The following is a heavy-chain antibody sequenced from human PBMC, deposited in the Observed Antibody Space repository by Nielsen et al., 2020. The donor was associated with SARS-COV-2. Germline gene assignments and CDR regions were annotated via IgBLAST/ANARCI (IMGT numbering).Heavy chain of an antibody. CDR2: IYHSGRT. CDR3: ARGGRITFGGADDAFDI. Sequence: SETLSLTCAVSGGSISSGGYSWSWIRQPPGKGLEWIGYIYHSGRTYYNPSLKSRVTISVDRSKNQFSLKLSSVTAADTAVYYCARGGRITFGGADDAFDIWGQGTMVTVAS. J-gene: IGHJ3*02. D-gene: IGHD3-16*01. V-gene: IGHV4-30-2*01. CDR1: GGSISSGGYS.